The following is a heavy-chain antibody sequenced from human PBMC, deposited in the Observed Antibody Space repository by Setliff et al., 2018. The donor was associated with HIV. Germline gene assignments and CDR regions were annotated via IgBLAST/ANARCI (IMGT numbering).Heavy chain of an antibody. D-gene: IGHD1-1*01. V-gene: IGHV1-8*02. Sequence: GASVKVSCKACGYTFSNYDINWVGQATGQGLEWLGWMNPKNGHTTYAQKFQGRVSMHRDTDTGTAYMELTSLTSDDAGVYYCARGYTNVEMSTTYYYYMDVWCIGTAVTVSS. CDR3: ARGYTNVEMSTTYYYYMDV. CDR2: MNPKNGHT. J-gene: IGHJ6*03. CDR1: GYTFSNYD.